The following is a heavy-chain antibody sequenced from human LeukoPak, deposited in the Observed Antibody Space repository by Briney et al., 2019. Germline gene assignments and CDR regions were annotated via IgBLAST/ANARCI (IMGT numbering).Heavy chain of an antibody. J-gene: IGHJ4*02. V-gene: IGHV4-4*07. CDR2: IYTSGST. Sequence: SETLSLTCTVSGGSISSYYWSWIRQPAGKGLEWIGRIYTSGSTNYNPSLKSRVTMSVDTSKNQFSLKLSSVTAADTAVYYRARDIVVVPAAISDYWGQGTLVTVSS. CDR3: ARDIVVVPAAISDY. CDR1: GGSISSYY. D-gene: IGHD2-2*02.